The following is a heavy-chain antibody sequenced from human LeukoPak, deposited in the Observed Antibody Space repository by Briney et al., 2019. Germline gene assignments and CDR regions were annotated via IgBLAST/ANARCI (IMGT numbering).Heavy chain of an antibody. CDR3: ARQDCSSTSCYIIDNWFDP. J-gene: IGHJ5*02. Sequence: SETLSLTCTVSGVSVSSGSYYWSWLRQPPGKGLEWIGYIYYSGSTNYNPSLKSRVTISVDTSKNQFSLKLSSVTAADTAVYYCARQDCSSTSCYIIDNWFDPWGQGTLVTVSS. CDR1: GVSVSSGSYY. V-gene: IGHV4-61*01. D-gene: IGHD2-2*02. CDR2: IYYSGST.